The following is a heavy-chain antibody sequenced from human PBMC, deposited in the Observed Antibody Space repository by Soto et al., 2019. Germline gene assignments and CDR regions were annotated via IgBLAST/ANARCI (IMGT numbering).Heavy chain of an antibody. D-gene: IGHD3-10*01. J-gene: IGHJ6*02. Sequence: ASVKVSCKASGGTFSSYAISWVRQAPGQGLEWMGGIIPIFGTANYAQKFQGRVTITADESTSTAYMELSSLRSEDTAVYYCARDRPITMVRDYGMDVWGQGTTVTVSS. CDR2: IIPIFGTA. CDR1: GGTFSSYA. CDR3: ARDRPITMVRDYGMDV. V-gene: IGHV1-69*13.